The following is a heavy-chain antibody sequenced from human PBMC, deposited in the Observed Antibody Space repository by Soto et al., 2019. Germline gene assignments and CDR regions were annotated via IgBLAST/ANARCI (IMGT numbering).Heavy chain of an antibody. D-gene: IGHD2-15*01. CDR2: IYYSGTT. V-gene: IGHV4-59*01. Sequence: PSETLSLTCTVSGGSIGTYFWSWIRQPPGKGLEWIGSIYYSGTTDYNPSLKSRVSLSLDASKNQFSLSLNSVTAADTAVYYCARVNPPCSGGSCYYPYFWFDPWGQGILVTVSS. CDR3: ARVNPPCSGGSCYYPYFWFDP. CDR1: GGSIGTYF. J-gene: IGHJ5*02.